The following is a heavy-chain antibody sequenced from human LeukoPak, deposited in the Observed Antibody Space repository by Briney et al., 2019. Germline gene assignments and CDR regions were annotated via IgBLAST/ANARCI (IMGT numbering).Heavy chain of an antibody. J-gene: IGHJ6*02. D-gene: IGHD2-2*01. CDR3: ARGYCGSTSCYYYYYYYGMDV. CDR1: GYTFTSYD. V-gene: IGHV1-8*01. CDR2: MNPNSGNT. Sequence: ASVKVSCKASGYTFTSYDINWVRQAPGQGLEWMGWMNPNSGNTGYAQKFQGRVTMTRNTSISKDYMELSSLRSEDTAVYYCARGYCGSTSCYYYYYYYGMDVWGQGTTVTVSS.